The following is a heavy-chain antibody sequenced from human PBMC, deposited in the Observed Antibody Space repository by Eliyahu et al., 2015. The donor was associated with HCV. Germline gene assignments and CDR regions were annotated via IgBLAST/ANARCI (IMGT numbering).Heavy chain of an antibody. J-gene: IGHJ4*02. D-gene: IGHD3-10*01. CDR1: GGSISSYY. V-gene: IGHV4-59*01. CDR3: ARAPGGFGEWNY. CDR2: FSDRGST. Sequence: QVQLQESGPGLVKPSETLSLTCTVSGGSISSYYWSWIRQPPGKGLEWIGFFSDRGSTNYNPPLKSRVTISVDTSKNQISLKLSSVTAADTAVYYCARAPGGFGEWNYWGQGTLVTVSS.